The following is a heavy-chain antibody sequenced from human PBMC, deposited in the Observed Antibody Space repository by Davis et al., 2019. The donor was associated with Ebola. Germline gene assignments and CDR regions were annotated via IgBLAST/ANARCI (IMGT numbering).Heavy chain of an antibody. D-gene: IGHD2-15*01. CDR2: ISSSSSYI. CDR3: ARARYCSGGSCYRPNFDY. CDR1: GFTFSSYS. J-gene: IGHJ4*02. V-gene: IGHV3-21*01. Sequence: GESLKISCEASGFTFSSYSMNWVRQAPGKGLEWVSSISSSSSYIYYADSVKGRFTISRDNAKNSLYLQMNSLRAEDTAVYYCARARYCSGGSCYRPNFDYWGQGTLVTVSS.